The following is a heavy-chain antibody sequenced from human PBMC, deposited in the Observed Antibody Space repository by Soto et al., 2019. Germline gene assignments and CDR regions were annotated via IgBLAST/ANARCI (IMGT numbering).Heavy chain of an antibody. J-gene: IGHJ4*02. V-gene: IGHV4-39*01. Sequence: PSETLSPTCTLSGGSIISSNHYWAWIRHPPGEGLECIGSMYHSGNTYYNPSLNSRVTISVDTSKNQFSLKLSSVTAADTALYFCASNYFDSWTGHYTGVFYFDFWGQGALVTVSS. CDR2: MYHSGNT. CDR1: GGSIISSNHY. CDR3: ASNYFDSWTGHYTGVFYFDF. D-gene: IGHD3-9*01.